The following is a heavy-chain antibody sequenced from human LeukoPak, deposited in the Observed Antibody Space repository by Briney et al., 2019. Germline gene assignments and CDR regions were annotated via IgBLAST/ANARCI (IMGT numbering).Heavy chain of an antibody. D-gene: IGHD1-26*01. CDR1: GYTFTSYG. CDR3: ARDQRVRGSYNWFDP. V-gene: IGHV1-18*01. CDR2: ISAYNGNT. Sequence: GASVKVSCKASGYTFTSYGISWVRQAPGQGLEWMGWISAYNGNTNYAQKLQGRVTMTTDTSTSTAYMELRSLRSEDTAVYYCARDQRVRGSYNWFDPWGQGTLVTVSS. J-gene: IGHJ5*02.